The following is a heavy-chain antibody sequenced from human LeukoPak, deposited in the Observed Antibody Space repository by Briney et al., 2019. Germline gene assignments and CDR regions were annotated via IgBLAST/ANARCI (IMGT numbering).Heavy chain of an antibody. CDR1: GFTVSSNS. CDR2: IYSGDT. D-gene: IGHD6-13*01. J-gene: IGHJ4*02. V-gene: IGHV3-53*01. CDR3: ARDHSSSRTPFDY. Sequence: GGSLRLSCTVSGFTVSSNSMSWVRQAPGKGLEWVSFIYSGDTHYSDSVKGRFTISRDHSKNTLYLQMNSLRAEDTAVYYCARDHSSSRTPFDYWGQGTLVTVSS.